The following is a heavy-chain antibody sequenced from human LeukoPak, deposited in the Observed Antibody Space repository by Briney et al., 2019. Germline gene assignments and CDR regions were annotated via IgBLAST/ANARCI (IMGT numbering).Heavy chain of an antibody. J-gene: IGHJ4*02. V-gene: IGHV3-30*18. CDR3: AKDLGRYDFWSGYYGD. D-gene: IGHD3-3*01. CDR1: GFTFSSYG. CDR2: ISYDGSNK. Sequence: GGSLKLSCAASGFTFSSYGMHWVRQAPGKGLEWVAVISYDGSNKYYADSVKGRFTISRDNSKNTLYLQMNSLRAEDTAVYYCAKDLGRYDFWSGYYGDWGQGTLVTVSS.